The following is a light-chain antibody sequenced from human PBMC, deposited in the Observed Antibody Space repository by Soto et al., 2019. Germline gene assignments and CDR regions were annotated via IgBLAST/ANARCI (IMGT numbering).Light chain of an antibody. V-gene: IGLV2-23*02. CDR3: CSYAGSSTFVV. Sequence: QSALTQPASVSGSPGQSITISCTGTSSDVGSYNLVSWYQQHPGKAPKLMIYEVSKRPSVVSNRFSGSKSGNTASLTISGLQAEDEADYYCCSYAGSSTFVVFGGGTKVTVL. J-gene: IGLJ2*01. CDR1: SSDVGSYNL. CDR2: EVS.